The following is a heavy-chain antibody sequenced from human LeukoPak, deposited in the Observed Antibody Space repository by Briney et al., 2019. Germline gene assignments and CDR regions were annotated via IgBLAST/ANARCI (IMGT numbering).Heavy chain of an antibody. J-gene: IGHJ1*01. D-gene: IGHD3-22*01. CDR2: IYSGGST. CDR3: ARVFYDSRGYYYGDVYFQH. V-gene: IGHV3-66*01. CDR1: GFTVSSNY. Sequence: GGSLRLSCAASGFTVSSNYMSWVRQAPGKGLEWVSVIYSGGSTYCADSVKGRFTISRDNAKNSLYLQMNSLRAEDTAVYYCARVFYDSRGYYYGDVYFQHWGQGTLVTVSS.